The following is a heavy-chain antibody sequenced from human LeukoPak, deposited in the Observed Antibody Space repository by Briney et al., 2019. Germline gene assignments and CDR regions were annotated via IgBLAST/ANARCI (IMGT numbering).Heavy chain of an antibody. D-gene: IGHD2-8*01. J-gene: IGHJ5*02. CDR2: ISGSGGST. Sequence: GGSLRLSCAASGFTFSSYAMSWVRQAPGKGLGWVSAISGSGGSTYYADSVKGRFTISRDNSKNTLYLQMNSLRAEDTAVYYCAKGSSDIVLMVYATYNWFDPWGQGTLVTVSS. CDR3: AKGSSDIVLMVYATYNWFDP. CDR1: GFTFSSYA. V-gene: IGHV3-23*01.